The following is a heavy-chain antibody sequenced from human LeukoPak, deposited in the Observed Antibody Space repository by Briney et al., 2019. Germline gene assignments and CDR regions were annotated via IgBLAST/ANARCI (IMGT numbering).Heavy chain of an antibody. Sequence: ASVKVSCKASGYTFTGYYMHWVRQATGQGLEWMGWMNPNSGNTGYAQKFQGRVTITRNTSISTAYMELSSLRSEDTAVYYCARGRGPRGWFEPWGQGTLVTVSS. CDR1: GYTFTGYY. CDR3: ARGRGPRGWFEP. J-gene: IGHJ5*02. CDR2: MNPNSGNT. V-gene: IGHV1-8*03.